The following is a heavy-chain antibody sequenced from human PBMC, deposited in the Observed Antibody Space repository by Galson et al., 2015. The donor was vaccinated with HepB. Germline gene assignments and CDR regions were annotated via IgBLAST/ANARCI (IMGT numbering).Heavy chain of an antibody. CDR1: GYPVTDYY. Sequence: SCKASGYPVTDYYMHWVRQAPGQGLEWMGWIKANSGGTIYAQKFQGRVTMTRDTSISTAYMELTNLTTDDTAVYYCARDSRPGWTDAFDIWGQGTMVTVSS. D-gene: IGHD6-19*01. CDR2: IKANSGGT. J-gene: IGHJ3*02. CDR3: ARDSRPGWTDAFDI. V-gene: IGHV1-2*02.